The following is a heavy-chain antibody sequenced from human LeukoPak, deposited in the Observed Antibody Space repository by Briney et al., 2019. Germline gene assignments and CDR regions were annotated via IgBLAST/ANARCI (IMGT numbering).Heavy chain of an antibody. D-gene: IGHD2-15*01. CDR1: GFTFSSYA. CDR3: ARESEIVLGYIVVGVAAPPDY. CDR2: ISFDGSNK. Sequence: PGRSLRPSCAAPGFTFSSYAMPGVRQAPGKGLGWVAVISFDGSNKYYADSVKGRFTISRDNSTNTLYLQMNSLRAEDTAVYYCARESEIVLGYIVVGVAAPPDYWGQGTLVTVSS. V-gene: IGHV3-30*04. J-gene: IGHJ4*02.